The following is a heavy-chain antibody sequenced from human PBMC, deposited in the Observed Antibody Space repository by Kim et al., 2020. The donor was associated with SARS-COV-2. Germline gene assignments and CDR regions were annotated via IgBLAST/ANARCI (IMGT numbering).Heavy chain of an antibody. J-gene: IGHJ4*02. CDR3: ARDTGY. Sequence: SETLSLTCTVSGVSISDSYCSWIRQSPGKGLEWIGYIYYNGGTSYNPSLESRVTISVDMPKNQFSLSLRSVTAADTAIYYCARDTGYWGQGTLVTVSS. CDR2: IYYNGGT. CDR1: GVSISDSY. V-gene: IGHV4-59*01.